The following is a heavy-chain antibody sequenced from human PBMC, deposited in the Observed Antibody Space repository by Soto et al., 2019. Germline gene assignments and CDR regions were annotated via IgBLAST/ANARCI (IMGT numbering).Heavy chain of an antibody. CDR3: AKDCKPLFYYDSSGYDY. V-gene: IGHV3-23*01. CDR2: ISGSGGST. CDR1: GFTFSSYA. D-gene: IGHD3-22*01. Sequence: GGSLRLSCAASGFTFSSYAMSWVRQAPGKGLEWVSAISGSGGSTYYADSVKGRFTISRDNSKNTLYLQMNSLRAEDTAVYYCAKDCKPLFYYDSSGYDYWGQGPLVTVSS. J-gene: IGHJ4*02.